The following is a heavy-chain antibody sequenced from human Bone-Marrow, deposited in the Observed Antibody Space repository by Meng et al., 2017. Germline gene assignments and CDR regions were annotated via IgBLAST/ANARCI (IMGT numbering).Heavy chain of an antibody. CDR1: GGSFSGYY. CDR3: ARVDWSGGNPIDS. CDR2: INHSGST. D-gene: IGHD3-10*01. V-gene: IGHV4-34*01. J-gene: IGHJ4*02. Sequence: VQLHEWAAGSLKPSGTLFCPCAVYGGSFSGYYWSWIRQTPGKGLEWIGEINHSGSTNYNPSLKSRVTISVDKSKNQFSLKLNSVTAADTAVYYCARVDWSGGNPIDSWGQGTLVTVSS.